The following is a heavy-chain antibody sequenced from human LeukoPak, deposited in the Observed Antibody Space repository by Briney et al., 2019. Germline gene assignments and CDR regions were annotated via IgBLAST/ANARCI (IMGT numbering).Heavy chain of an antibody. V-gene: IGHV3-21*01. D-gene: IGHD5-24*01. CDR1: GFTFSSYS. J-gene: IGHJ4*02. Sequence: GGSLRLSCAASGFTFSSYSMDWVRQTPGKGLEWVSSISGSSSYIYYADSVRGRFTISRDNAKKSLYLQMNSLRAEDTAVYHCAKGITSDDWGQGTLVTVSS. CDR3: AKGITSDD. CDR2: ISGSSSYI.